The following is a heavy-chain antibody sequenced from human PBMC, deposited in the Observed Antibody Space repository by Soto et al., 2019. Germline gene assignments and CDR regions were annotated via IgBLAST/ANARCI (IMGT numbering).Heavy chain of an antibody. CDR3: ERRLRSSWYVGDN. D-gene: IGHD6-13*01. V-gene: IGHV1-69*13. Sequence: SVKLSCKASGGTFSSYAIGRLLQAPGQGLEWTGGIIPIFGTANYAQKFRGRVTITADESTTTSSMELSSLRSEDTAVYYCERRLRSSWYVGDNWGQGTLVTVSS. CDR2: IIPIFGTA. CDR1: GGTFSSYA. J-gene: IGHJ4*02.